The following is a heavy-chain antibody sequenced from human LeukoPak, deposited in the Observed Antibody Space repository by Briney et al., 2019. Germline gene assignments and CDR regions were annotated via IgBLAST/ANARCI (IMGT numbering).Heavy chain of an antibody. V-gene: IGHV3-23*01. CDR3: AKVFQGYYGSGSYFFDY. Sequence: GGSLRFSCAASGFTFSSYAMSWVRQAPGKGLEWVSAISGSGGSTYYADSVKGRFTISRDNSKNTLYLQMNSLRAEDTAVYYCAKVFQGYYGSGSYFFDYWGQGTLVTVSS. D-gene: IGHD3-10*01. CDR1: GFTFSSYA. CDR2: ISGSGGST. J-gene: IGHJ4*02.